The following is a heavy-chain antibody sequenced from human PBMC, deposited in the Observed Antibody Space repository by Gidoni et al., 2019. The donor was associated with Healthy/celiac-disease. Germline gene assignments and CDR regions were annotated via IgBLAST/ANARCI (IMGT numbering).Heavy chain of an antibody. J-gene: IGHJ5*02. CDR1: GGTFISYA. CDR2: IIPIFGTA. V-gene: IGHV1-69*01. CDR3: ARVGGIGSGPTGWFDP. Sequence: QVQLVQSGAEVKKPGSSVKVSCKASGGTFISYAISWVRQAPGQGLEWMGGIIPIFGTANYAQKFQGRVTITADESTSTAYMELSSLRSEDTAVYYCARVGGIGSGPTGWFDPWGQGTLVTVSS. D-gene: IGHD2-15*01.